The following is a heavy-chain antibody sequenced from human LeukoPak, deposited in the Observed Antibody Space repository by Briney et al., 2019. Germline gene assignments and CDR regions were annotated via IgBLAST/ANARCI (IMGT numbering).Heavy chain of an antibody. CDR1: GGAFGDYG. V-gene: IGHV3-20*04. CDR3: ARGDDIGKHPTRAFYFDN. CDR2: INWDGGAT. J-gene: IGHJ4*02. Sequence: PGGSLRLSCAASGGAFGDYGMNWVRQAPGKGLEWVAGINWDGGATGYVESVKGRFTISRDNSKNTLDLQMDNLRVDDTAVYYCARGDDIGKHPTRAFYFDNWGQGTLVTVSS. D-gene: IGHD5-24*01.